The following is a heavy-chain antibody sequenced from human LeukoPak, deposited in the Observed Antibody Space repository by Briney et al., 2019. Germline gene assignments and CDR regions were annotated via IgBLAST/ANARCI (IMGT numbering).Heavy chain of an antibody. J-gene: IGHJ5*02. D-gene: IGHD1-1*01. CDR3: AADMAPTDPYKWFDP. CDR2: INPNGGRT. V-gene: IGHV1-46*01. Sequence: ASVKVSCKASEDTFTNYYMHWVRQAPGQGLEWLGLINPNGGRTAYAQNFQGRVTMTRDTSTTTLYLELSSLTSEDTAIYYCAADMAPTDPYKWFDPWGQGTQVTVSS. CDR1: EDTFTNYY.